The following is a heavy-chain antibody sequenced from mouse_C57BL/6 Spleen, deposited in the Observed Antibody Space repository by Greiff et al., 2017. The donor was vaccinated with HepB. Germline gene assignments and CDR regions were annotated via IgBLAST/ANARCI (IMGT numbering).Heavy chain of an antibody. CDR2: IYPGDGDT. J-gene: IGHJ1*03. D-gene: IGHD2-1*01. Sequence: QVQLQQSGPELVKPGASVKISCKASGYAFSSSWMNWVKQRPGKGLEWIGRIYPGDGDTNYNGKFKGKATLTADKSSSTAYMQLSSLTSEDSAVYFCARWVIYYGNYDWYFDVWGTGTTVTVSS. V-gene: IGHV1-82*01. CDR1: GYAFSSSW. CDR3: ARWVIYYGNYDWYFDV.